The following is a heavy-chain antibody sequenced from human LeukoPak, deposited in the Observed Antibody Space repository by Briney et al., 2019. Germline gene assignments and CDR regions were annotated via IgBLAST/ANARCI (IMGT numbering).Heavy chain of an antibody. CDR3: AKSRAGWPADY. V-gene: IGHV3-48*01. J-gene: IGHJ4*02. CDR2: ISSSSSTI. D-gene: IGHD2-15*01. CDR1: GFTFSSYS. Sequence: GGSLRLSCAASGFTFSSYSMNWVRQAPGKGLEWVSYISSSSSTIYYADSVKGRFTISRDNSKNTLYLQMNSLRAEDTAVYYCAKSRAGWPADYWGQGTLVTVSS.